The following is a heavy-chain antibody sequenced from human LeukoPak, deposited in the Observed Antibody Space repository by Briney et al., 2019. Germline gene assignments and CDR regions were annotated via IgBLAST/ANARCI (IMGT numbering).Heavy chain of an antibody. D-gene: IGHD4-17*01. CDR2: ISYDGSNK. CDR3: ARDRTDPYYYYMDV. CDR1: GFTFSSYA. J-gene: IGHJ6*03. V-gene: IGHV3-30*04. Sequence: GGSLRLSCAASGFTFSSYAMHWVRQAPGKGLEWVAVISYDGSNKYYADSVKGRFTISRDNSKTTLYLQMNSLRAEDTAVYYCARDRTDPYYYYMDVWGKGTTVTVSS.